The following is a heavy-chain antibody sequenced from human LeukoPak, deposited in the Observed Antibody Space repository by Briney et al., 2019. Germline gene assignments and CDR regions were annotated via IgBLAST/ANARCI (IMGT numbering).Heavy chain of an antibody. V-gene: IGHV4-38-2*02. CDR1: GYSISRGYY. J-gene: IGHJ4*02. CDR3: AREFRVVVPAAIDYFDY. CDR2: IYHSGST. Sequence: SETLSLTCAVSGYSISRGYYWGWIRPPPGKGLEWIGSIYHSGSTYYNPSLKSRVTISVDTSKNQFSLKLSSVTAADTAVYYCAREFRVVVPAAIDYFDYWGQGTLVTVSS. D-gene: IGHD2-2*01.